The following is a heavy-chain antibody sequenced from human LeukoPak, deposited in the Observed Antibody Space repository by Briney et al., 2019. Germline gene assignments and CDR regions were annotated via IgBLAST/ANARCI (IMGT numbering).Heavy chain of an antibody. CDR2: INHSGST. Sequence: PSETLSLTCAVYGGSFSGYYWSWIRQPPGKGLEWIGEINHSGSTNYNPSLKSRVTISVDTSKNQFSLKLSSVTAADTAVYYCAREYRGASGYSSGWYSVSRSSNYGMDVWGQGTTVTVSS. D-gene: IGHD6-19*01. CDR3: AREYRGASGYSSGWYSVSRSSNYGMDV. V-gene: IGHV4-34*01. CDR1: GGSFSGYY. J-gene: IGHJ6*02.